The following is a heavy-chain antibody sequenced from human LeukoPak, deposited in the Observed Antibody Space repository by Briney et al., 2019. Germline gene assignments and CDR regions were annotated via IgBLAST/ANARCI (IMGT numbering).Heavy chain of an antibody. D-gene: IGHD3-22*01. CDR3: TKQYYYDSSGYIDY. CDR1: GFNFSAYG. J-gene: IGHJ4*02. CDR2: IRNDGDDK. Sequence: PGGSLRLSCATSGFNFSAYGVHWVRQAPGKGLEWVAFIRNDGDDKFYGDSVKGRFSISRDNSKNMLYLQMNSLRPGDTAVYYCTKQYYYDSSGYIDYWGQGTLVTVSS. V-gene: IGHV3-30*02.